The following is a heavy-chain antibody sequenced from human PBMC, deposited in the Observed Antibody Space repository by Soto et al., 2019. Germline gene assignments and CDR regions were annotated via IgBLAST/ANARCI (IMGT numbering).Heavy chain of an antibody. CDR1: GGTFSSYA. J-gene: IGHJ6*02. CDR2: IIPIFGTA. CDR3: ARVNRGIAARAYYYYGMDV. V-gene: IGHV1-69*13. Sequence: SVKVSCKDSGGTFSSYAISWVRQAPGQGLEWMGGIIPIFGTANYAQKFQGRVTITADESTSTAYMELSSLRSEDTAVYYCARVNRGIAARAYYYYGMDVWGQGTTVTVSS. D-gene: IGHD6-6*01.